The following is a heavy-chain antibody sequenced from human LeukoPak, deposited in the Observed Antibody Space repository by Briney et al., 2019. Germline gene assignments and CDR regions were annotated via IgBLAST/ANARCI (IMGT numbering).Heavy chain of an antibody. J-gene: IGHJ4*02. CDR1: GFTFTSYV. D-gene: IGHD3-10*01. V-gene: IGHV3-30*18. Sequence: PGGSLRLSCAASGFTFTSYVMHWVRQAPGKGLQWVALISYDGSNKYYADSVKGRFTISRDNSKNTLYLQMNSLRAEDTAVYYCAKRLYGSGGYYQFDYWGQGTLVTVSS. CDR3: AKRLYGSGGYYQFDY. CDR2: ISYDGSNK.